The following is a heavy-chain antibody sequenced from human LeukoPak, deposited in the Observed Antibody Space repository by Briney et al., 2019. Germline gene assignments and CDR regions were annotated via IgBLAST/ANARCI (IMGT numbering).Heavy chain of an antibody. D-gene: IGHD3-22*01. J-gene: IGHJ4*01. CDR1: GCTFTNYA. CDR2: IRRDGGPT. Sequence: GSLRLPCPASGCTFTNYALHWVRQAPGKGLEYVAAIRRDGGPTHYGNSVRARLTISRHNPKNSLYLRMISLSGEDTAVYHCARVLSLGGYYRATYYFDYWGHGTLVTVSS. V-gene: IGHV3-64*01. CDR3: ARVLSLGGYYRATYYFDY.